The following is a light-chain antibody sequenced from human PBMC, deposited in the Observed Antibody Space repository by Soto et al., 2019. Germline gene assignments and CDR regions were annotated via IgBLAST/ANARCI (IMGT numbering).Light chain of an antibody. CDR2: AAS. Sequence: ETVLTQSPGTLALSPGERVTLSCRASQSVTYRYLAWYQQKPGQAPRLLIYAASTRATGIPDRFSGSGSGTDFTFTISRLEPGDFAVYYCQQYGSSWTFGQGTKVDIK. CDR1: QSVTYRY. J-gene: IGKJ1*01. CDR3: QQYGSSWT. V-gene: IGKV3-20*01.